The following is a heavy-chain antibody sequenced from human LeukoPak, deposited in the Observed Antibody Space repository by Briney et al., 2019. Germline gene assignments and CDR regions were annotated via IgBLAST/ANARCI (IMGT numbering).Heavy chain of an antibody. D-gene: IGHD4-11*01. Sequence: GGSLRLSCAASGFAFSTYAMSWVRQAPGKGLEWVSAVRGSGSDTYYADSVKGRFTISRDNSKNTLYLQMDRLRAEDTAIYFCAKTSRRSSNYDSPYDYWGQETLVTVSS. V-gene: IGHV3-23*01. CDR3: AKTSRRSSNYDSPYDY. CDR2: VRGSGSDT. CDR1: GFAFSTYA. J-gene: IGHJ4*02.